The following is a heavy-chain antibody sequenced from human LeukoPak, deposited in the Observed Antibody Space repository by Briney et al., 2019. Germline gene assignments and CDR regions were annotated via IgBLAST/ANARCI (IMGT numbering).Heavy chain of an antibody. J-gene: IGHJ3*02. CDR2: IATSSDYI. CDR1: GFTFSSYA. V-gene: IGHV3-21*06. D-gene: IGHD3-10*01. CDR3: ARGRSITILRGVAISDGFDI. Sequence: GGSLRLSCAASGFTFSSYAMNWVRQAPGKGLEWVSSIATSSDYIYYAGSLKGRFTISRDNAKNSLYLHMNSLRPDDTAVYYCARGRSITILRGVAISDGFDIWGQGTKVTVS.